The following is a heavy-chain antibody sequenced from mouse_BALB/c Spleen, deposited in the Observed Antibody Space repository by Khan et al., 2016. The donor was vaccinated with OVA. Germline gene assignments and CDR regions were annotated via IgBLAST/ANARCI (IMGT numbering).Heavy chain of an antibody. Sequence: QIQLVQSGPELKKSGETVKISCKASGYTFTKNGLNWAKQAPGKGLKWMGWINTYTGEPTYAVDFRGRFALSLETSASTAYMQINNLKNEDTATYFCARVGYAGTMDYWGQGSSVTVSS. D-gene: IGHD4-1*01. CDR3: ARVGYAGTMDY. CDR2: INTYTGEP. J-gene: IGHJ4*01. V-gene: IGHV9-3-1*01. CDR1: GYTFTKNG.